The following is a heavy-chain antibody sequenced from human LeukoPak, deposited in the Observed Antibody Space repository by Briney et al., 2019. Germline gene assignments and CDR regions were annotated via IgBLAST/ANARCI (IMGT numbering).Heavy chain of an antibody. J-gene: IGHJ4*02. D-gene: IGHD3-9*01. CDR1: GGSISSGDYY. Sequence: PSQTLCLTCTVSGGSISSGDYYRSWIRQPPGKGLEWIGYIYYSGSTYYNPSLKSRVTISVDTSKNQFSLKLSSVTAADTAVYYCARARRLYFFHYWGQGTLVTVSS. V-gene: IGHV4-30-4*01. CDR3: ARARRLYFFHY. CDR2: IYYSGST.